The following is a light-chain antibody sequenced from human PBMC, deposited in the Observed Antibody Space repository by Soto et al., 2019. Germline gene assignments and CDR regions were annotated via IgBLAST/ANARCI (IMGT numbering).Light chain of an antibody. V-gene: IGKV1-39*01. CDR3: QQSYSTLDYT. Sequence: DIQMTQSPSSLSASVGDRVTITCRASQRISNYLNWYQHKPGKDPRLLIYAASSLQSGGPSRFSGSGYGTDCTLTISSLQPEDFAAYYCQQSYSTLDYTFGQGTKVESK. CDR2: AAS. CDR1: QRISNY. J-gene: IGKJ2*01.